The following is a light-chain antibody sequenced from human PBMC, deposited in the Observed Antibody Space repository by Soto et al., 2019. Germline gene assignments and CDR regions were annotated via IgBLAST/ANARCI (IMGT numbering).Light chain of an antibody. J-gene: IGKJ4*01. Sequence: EIVMTQSPATLSVSPGERATLSCRASQSISSKLAWYQQKPGQAPRLLMFRTSSRATGFPARFSGIGSGTEFNLTISSLQSEDFGVYYCQQYNNWPSATFGGGTKVDIK. CDR2: RTS. V-gene: IGKV3-15*01. CDR3: QQYNNWPSAT. CDR1: QSISSK.